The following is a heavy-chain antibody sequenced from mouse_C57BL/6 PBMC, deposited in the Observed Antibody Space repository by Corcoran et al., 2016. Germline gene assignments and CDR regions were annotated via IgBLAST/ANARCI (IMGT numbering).Heavy chain of an antibody. CDR1: GFSLITSVMS. CDR2: IYWDDDK. D-gene: IGHD4-1*01. CDR3: ARLGRWYFDV. J-gene: IGHJ1*03. Sequence: QFTLKECGPVILQSSQTLSLTCSFSGFSLITSVMSVSWSRQPSGKGLEWLAHIYWDDDKRYNPSLKSRLTISKDTYRNQVFLQITSVDTADTATYYCARLGRWYFDVWGTGTTVTVSS. V-gene: IGHV8-12*01.